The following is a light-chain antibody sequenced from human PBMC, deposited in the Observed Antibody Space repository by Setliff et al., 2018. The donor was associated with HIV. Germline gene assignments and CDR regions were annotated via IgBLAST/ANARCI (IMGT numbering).Light chain of an antibody. CDR3: CSYAGSYTPVI. CDR2: DVT. V-gene: IGLV2-11*01. J-gene: IGLJ2*01. Sequence: SVLTQPRSVSGSPGQSVTISCTGTSSDVGSYNYVSWYQQHPGKAPKLMIYDVTKRPSGVPDRFSGSKSGNTASLTISGLRAEDEADYYCCSYAGSYTPVIFGGGTKVTVL. CDR1: SSDVGSYNY.